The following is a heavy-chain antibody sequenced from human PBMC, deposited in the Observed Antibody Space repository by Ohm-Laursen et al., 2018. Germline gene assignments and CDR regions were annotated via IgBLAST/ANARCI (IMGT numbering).Heavy chain of an antibody. V-gene: IGHV3-15*01. CDR1: GFAFNNVW. J-gene: IGHJ4*02. CDR2: VKTKAEGETT. CDR3: TTRIRTTNDN. D-gene: IGHD1-7*01. Sequence: SLRLSCAATGFAFNNVWMNWVRQAPGKGLEWLGRVKTKAEGETTEYSAPVKGRFSIARDDSRNTLYLQMNSLTTEDTAVYFCTTRIRTTNDNWGQGTLVTVSS.